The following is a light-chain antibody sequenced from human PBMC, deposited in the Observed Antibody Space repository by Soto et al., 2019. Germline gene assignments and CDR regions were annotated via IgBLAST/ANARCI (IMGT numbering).Light chain of an antibody. CDR1: QSIRTY. J-gene: IGKJ1*01. Sequence: DIQMTQSPSSLSASVGDRVTITCRASQSIRTYLNWYQQKPGKAPNLLIYTTSNLESGVPSRFSGSGSGTDFTLTINGLQPEDCGTYFCQQSYRRPRTFGQGAKVDIK. CDR2: TTS. CDR3: QQSYRRPRT. V-gene: IGKV1-39*01.